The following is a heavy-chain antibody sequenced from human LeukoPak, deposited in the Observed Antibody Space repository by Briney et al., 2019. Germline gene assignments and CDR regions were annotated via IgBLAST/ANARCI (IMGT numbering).Heavy chain of an antibody. CDR3: ARDRDYGDYVRYYYYYGMDV. CDR2: INPSGGST. D-gene: IGHD4-17*01. CDR1: GYTFTSYY. J-gene: IGHJ6*02. V-gene: IGHV1-46*01. Sequence: ASVKVSCKASGYTFTSYYMRWVRQAPGQGLEWMGIINPSGGSTSYAQKFQGRVTMTRDTSTSTVYMELSSLRSEDTAVYYCARDRDYGDYVRYYYYYGMDVWGQGTTVTVSS.